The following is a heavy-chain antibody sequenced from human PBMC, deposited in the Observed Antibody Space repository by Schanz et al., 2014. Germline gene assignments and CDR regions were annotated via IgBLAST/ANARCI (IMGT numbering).Heavy chain of an antibody. V-gene: IGHV3-21*04. J-gene: IGHJ4*02. D-gene: IGHD2-2*03. Sequence: EVKMVESGGGLVKPGGSLRLSCAASGFNFSSYSLNWVRQAPGKGLEWVSSISYGASYIYYAESVKGRFTISRDNAKNSLYLQMNSLRAEDTAVYYCARAGYCTSVSCSLFVSDYWGQGTLVTVSS. CDR2: ISYGASYI. CDR3: ARAGYCTSVSCSLFVSDY. CDR1: GFNFSSYS.